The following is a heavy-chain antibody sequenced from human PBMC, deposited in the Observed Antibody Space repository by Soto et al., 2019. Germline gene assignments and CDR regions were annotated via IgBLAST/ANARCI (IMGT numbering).Heavy chain of an antibody. D-gene: IGHD2-21*02. J-gene: IGHJ4*02. V-gene: IGHV4-30-4*01. Sequence: KPSETLSLTCTVSPASISSGDYFWSWIRQSPGKGLEWIGYIYDSGSSYYNPSLQSRVTMSVDTSKNQFPLKLSSVTAADTAVYYCARQSSYCGGDCDPPFDYWGQGTRVTVSS. CDR3: ARQSSYCGGDCDPPFDY. CDR1: PASISSGDYF. CDR2: IYDSGSS.